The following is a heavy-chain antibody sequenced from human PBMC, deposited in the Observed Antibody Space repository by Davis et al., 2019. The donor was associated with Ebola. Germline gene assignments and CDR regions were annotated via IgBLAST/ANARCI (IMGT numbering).Heavy chain of an antibody. D-gene: IGHD3-10*01. CDR2: IDGGSRAI. V-gene: IGHV3-48*02. CDR3: VRQWFGESL. J-gene: IGHJ4*02. CDR1: GFTFSSYS. Sequence: GESLKISCAASGFTFSSYSMNWVRQAPGKGLEWVSYIDGGSRAIYYADSVKGRFTISRDNARNSLYLQMNSLRDEDTAVYYCVRQWFGESLWGQGTLVTVSS.